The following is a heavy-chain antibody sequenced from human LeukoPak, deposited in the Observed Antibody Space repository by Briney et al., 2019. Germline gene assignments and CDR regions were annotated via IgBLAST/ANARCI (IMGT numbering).Heavy chain of an antibody. Sequence: GGSLRLSCAASGFTFSSYSMNWVRQAPGKGPEWVSFISSSSSYIYYADSMKGRFTISRDNAKNSLYLQTNSLRAEDTAVYYCARDQWLQSDYYMDVWGKGTTVTVSS. CDR2: ISSSSSYI. D-gene: IGHD5-18*01. V-gene: IGHV3-21*01. J-gene: IGHJ6*03. CDR3: ARDQWLQSDYYMDV. CDR1: GFTFSSYS.